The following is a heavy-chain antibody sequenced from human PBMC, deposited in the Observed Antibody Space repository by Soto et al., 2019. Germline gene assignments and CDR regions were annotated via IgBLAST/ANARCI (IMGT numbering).Heavy chain of an antibody. CDR3: ARHLDSGGYFYF. J-gene: IGHJ4*02. V-gene: IGHV5-51*01. D-gene: IGHD3-22*01. CDR2: IYPGDSDT. CDR1: GYNFFSYW. Sequence: PGESLKISCKASGYNFFSYWIGWVRQMPGKGLEWMGVIYPGDSDTRYSPSFEGQVTMSVDKSNTTAYLQWSSLKASDTAMYYCARHLDSGGYFYFWGQGTRVTVSS.